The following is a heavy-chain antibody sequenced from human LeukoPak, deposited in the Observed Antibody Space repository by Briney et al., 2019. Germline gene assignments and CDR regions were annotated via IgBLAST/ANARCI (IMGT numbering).Heavy chain of an antibody. CDR3: ARDDPHYYDSSGYYNWFDP. J-gene: IGHJ5*02. CDR2: INPNSGGT. V-gene: IGHV1-2*02. CDR1: GYTFTGYY. D-gene: IGHD3-22*01. Sequence: ASVKVSCKASGYTFTGYYMHWVRQAPGQGLEWMGWINPNSGGTNYAQKFQGRVTMTRDTSISTAYMELSRLRSDDTAVYYCARDDPHYYDSSGYYNWFDPWGQGTLVTVSS.